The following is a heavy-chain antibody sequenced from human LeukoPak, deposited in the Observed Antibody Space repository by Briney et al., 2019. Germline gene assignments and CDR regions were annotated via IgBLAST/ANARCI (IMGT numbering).Heavy chain of an antibody. CDR2: IVVGSGHT. Sequence: GTSVKVSCKASGFTFTSSAMQWVRQARGQRLEWMGWIVVGSGHTNYAQKFKERVTVTRDMSTRTVYMELRSLRSEDTAVYYCAADDQQLVMWGQGTLVTVSS. CDR3: AADDQQLVM. D-gene: IGHD6-13*01. J-gene: IGHJ4*02. CDR1: GFTFTSSA. V-gene: IGHV1-58*02.